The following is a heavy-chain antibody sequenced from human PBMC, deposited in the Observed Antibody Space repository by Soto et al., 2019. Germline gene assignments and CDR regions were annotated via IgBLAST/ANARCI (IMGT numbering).Heavy chain of an antibody. CDR2: IKQDGSEK. J-gene: IGHJ6*02. CDR1: GFTFEDYW. V-gene: IGHV3-7*01. CDR3: GRGMDV. Sequence: ESGGGLVQPGGSLRLSCAASGFTFEDYWMTWVRQAPGKGLEWVANIKQDGSEKYYVESVKGRITISRDNAKNSLYLQMNSLRAEDTAVYYCGRGMDVWGQGTTVTVSS.